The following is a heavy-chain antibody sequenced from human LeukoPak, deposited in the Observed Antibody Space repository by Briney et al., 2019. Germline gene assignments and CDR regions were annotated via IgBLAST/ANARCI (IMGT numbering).Heavy chain of an antibody. CDR1: GGSISSYY. CDR3: ARGGTVRNGMDV. Sequence: SETLSLTCTVSGGSISSYYWSWIRRPPGKGLEWIGYIYYSGSTNYNPSLKSRVTISVDTSRNQFSLKLSSVTAADTAVYYCARGGTVRNGMDVWGQGTTVTVSS. CDR2: IYYSGST. J-gene: IGHJ6*02. D-gene: IGHD1-26*01. V-gene: IGHV4-59*01.